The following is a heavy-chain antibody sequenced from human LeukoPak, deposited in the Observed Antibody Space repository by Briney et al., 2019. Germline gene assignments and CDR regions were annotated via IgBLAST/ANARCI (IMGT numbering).Heavy chain of an antibody. Sequence: WASVKVSCKASGYTFTGYYMHLVRQAPGQGLEWMGWINPNSYGTNYAQKFQGRVTMTRDTSISTAYMELSRLRSDDTAVYYCARGGRVTKVVTLLDYWGQGTLVTVSS. V-gene: IGHV1-2*02. D-gene: IGHD4-23*01. CDR1: GYTFTGYY. CDR3: ARGGRVTKVVTLLDY. J-gene: IGHJ4*02. CDR2: INPNSYGT.